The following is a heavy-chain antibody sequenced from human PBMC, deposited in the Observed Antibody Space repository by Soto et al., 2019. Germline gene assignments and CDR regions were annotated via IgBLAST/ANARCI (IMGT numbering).Heavy chain of an antibody. CDR3: ARERAITAAGSRQVDY. D-gene: IGHD6-13*01. J-gene: IGHJ4*02. V-gene: IGHV4-30-4*01. Sequence: PSETLSLTCTVSGGSISSGDYYWSWIRQPPGKGLEWIGYIYYSGSTHYSPYLTSRVTMSVDTSKNHFSLELTSVTAADTAVYYCARERAITAAGSRQVDYWGQGTLVTVSS. CDR1: GGSISSGDYY. CDR2: IYYSGST.